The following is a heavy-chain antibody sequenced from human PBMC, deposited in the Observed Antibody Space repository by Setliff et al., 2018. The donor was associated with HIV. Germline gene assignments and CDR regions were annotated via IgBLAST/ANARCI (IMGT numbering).Heavy chain of an antibody. CDR1: GGSISSSSYY. J-gene: IGHJ4*02. V-gene: IGHV4-39*07. D-gene: IGHD2-15*01. Sequence: SETLSLPCTVSGGSISSSSYYWGWIRQPPGKGREWIGSIDYSGSTYYNPSLKSRVTISVDTSKSQFSLKLSSVTAADTAVYYCARKPGFCSGGCCRGYFDYWGQGTLVTVSS. CDR3: ARKPGFCSGGCCRGYFDY. CDR2: IDYSGST.